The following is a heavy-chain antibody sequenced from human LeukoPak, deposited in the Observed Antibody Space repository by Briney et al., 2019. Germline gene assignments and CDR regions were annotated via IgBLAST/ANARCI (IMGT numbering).Heavy chain of an antibody. CDR1: GGSISGTNW. D-gene: IGHD1-26*01. CDR3: SRESGPFCPFGY. J-gene: IGHJ4*02. V-gene: IGHV4/OR15-8*02. Sequence: PSETLSLTCGVSGGSISGTNWWSWVRQPPGQGLEWIGEISLAGQTNYNPSLNGRVSMSLDKSSNQLSLHLTSVTAADTATYFCSRESGPFCPFGYWGQGTLVIVSS. CDR2: ISLAGQT.